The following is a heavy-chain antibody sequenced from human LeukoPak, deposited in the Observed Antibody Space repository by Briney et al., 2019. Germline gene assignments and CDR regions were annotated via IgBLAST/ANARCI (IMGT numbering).Heavy chain of an antibody. CDR2: IYYSGSS. J-gene: IGHJ4*02. CDR1: SGSISSYY. Sequence: SETLSLTCTVSSGSISSYYWSWVRQPPGKGLEWIGYIYYSGSSNYYPSLNSRLTISVDTYKNQSSPKLSSVTAADTAVYYCARSFHTSSCYFDYWGQGTLVTVSS. D-gene: IGHD6-13*01. V-gene: IGHV4-59*08. CDR3: ARSFHTSSCYFDY.